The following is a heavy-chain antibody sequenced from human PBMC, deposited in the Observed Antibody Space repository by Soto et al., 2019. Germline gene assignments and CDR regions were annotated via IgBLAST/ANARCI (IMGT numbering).Heavy chain of an antibody. D-gene: IGHD3-9*01. CDR2: IYWADDK. CDR1: GFSLSTSGVG. Sequence: QITLKESGHTLVNPTQTLTLTCTFSGFSLSTSGVGVGWIRQPPGKALERLALIYWADDKRYSPSLKSRLTITKDTSKNQVVLTMTTMDPVDTATYYCARATYYDILTGFDYWGQGTLVTVSS. CDR3: ARATYYDILTGFDY. V-gene: IGHV2-5*02. J-gene: IGHJ4*02.